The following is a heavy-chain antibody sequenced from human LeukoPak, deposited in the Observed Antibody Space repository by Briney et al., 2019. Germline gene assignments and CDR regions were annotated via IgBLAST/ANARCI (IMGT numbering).Heavy chain of an antibody. Sequence: SETLSLTCAVYGGSFSGYYWSWIRQPPGKGLEWIGEINHSGSTNYNPSLESRVTISVDTSKNQFSLKLSSVTAADTAVYYCASSPYCGGDCYSYYFDYWGQGTLVTVSS. V-gene: IGHV4-34*01. CDR3: ASSPYCGGDCYSYYFDY. J-gene: IGHJ4*02. D-gene: IGHD2-21*02. CDR2: INHSGST. CDR1: GGSFSGYY.